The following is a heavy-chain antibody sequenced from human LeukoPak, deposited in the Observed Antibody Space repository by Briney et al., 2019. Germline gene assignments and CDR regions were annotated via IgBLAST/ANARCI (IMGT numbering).Heavy chain of an antibody. D-gene: IGHD5-12*01. V-gene: IGHV3-13*01. J-gene: IGHJ3*02. CDR2: IGTAGDT. Sequence: GGSLRLSCAASGFTFSSYDMHWVRQATGKGLEWVSAIGTAGDTYYPGSVKGRFTISRENAKNSLYLQMNNLRAEDTAVYYCARDIGGYSGYDTLSSPAFDIWGQGTMVTVSS. CDR1: GFTFSSYD. CDR3: ARDIGGYSGYDTLSSPAFDI.